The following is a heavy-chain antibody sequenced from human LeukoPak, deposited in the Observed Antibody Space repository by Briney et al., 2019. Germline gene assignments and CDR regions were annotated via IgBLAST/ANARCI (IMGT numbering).Heavy chain of an antibody. CDR2: IYYSGST. D-gene: IGHD1-14*01. V-gene: IGHV4-59*08. CDR1: GGSISSYY. J-gene: IGHJ2*01. CDR3: ARRGSGASLEYYFDL. Sequence: SETLSLTCTVSGGSISSYYWSWIRQPPGKGLEWIGYIYYSGSTNYDPSLKSRVTISVDTSKNQFSLKLSSVTAADTAVYYCARRGSGASLEYYFDLWGRGTLVTVSS.